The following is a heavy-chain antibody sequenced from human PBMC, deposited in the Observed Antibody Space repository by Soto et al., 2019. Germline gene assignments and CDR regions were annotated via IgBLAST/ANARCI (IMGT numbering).Heavy chain of an antibody. CDR3: ARGRDGYTADAFDI. J-gene: IGHJ3*02. CDR1: GFTFSSYA. Sequence: SLRLSCAASGFTFSSYAMHWVRQAPGKGLEWVAVISYDGSNKYYADSVKGRFTISRDNSKNTLYLQMNSLRAEDTAVYYCARGRDGYTADAFDIWGQGTMVTVS. CDR2: ISYDGSNK. V-gene: IGHV3-30-3*01. D-gene: IGHD5-12*01.